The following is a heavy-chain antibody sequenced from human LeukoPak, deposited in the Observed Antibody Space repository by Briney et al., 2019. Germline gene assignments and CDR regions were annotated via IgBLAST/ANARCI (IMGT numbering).Heavy chain of an antibody. CDR3: ARRHIGYSSSWYDY. CDR2: ISYSGST. Sequence: PSETLSLTCTVSGGSISPYYWSWIRQPPGKGLECIGYISYSGSTNYNPSLKSRVTISLDTSKTQFSLRLRSVPAADTAVYYCARRHIGYSSSWYDYRGQGTLVTVSS. CDR1: GGSISPYY. J-gene: IGHJ4*02. D-gene: IGHD6-13*01. V-gene: IGHV4-59*08.